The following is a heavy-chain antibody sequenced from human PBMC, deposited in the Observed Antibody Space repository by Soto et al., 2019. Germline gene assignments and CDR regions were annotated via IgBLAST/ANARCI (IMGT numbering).Heavy chain of an antibody. CDR1: GYTFTSYG. CDR3: ARDGDVYCGGDCYSSWFDP. Sequence: ASVKVSCKASGYTFTSYGISWVRQAPGQGLEWMGWISAYNGNTNYAQKLQGRVTMTTDTSTSTAYMELRSLRSDDTAVYYRARDGDVYCGGDCYSSWFDPWGQGTLVTVSS. CDR2: ISAYNGNT. V-gene: IGHV1-18*04. D-gene: IGHD2-21*02. J-gene: IGHJ5*02.